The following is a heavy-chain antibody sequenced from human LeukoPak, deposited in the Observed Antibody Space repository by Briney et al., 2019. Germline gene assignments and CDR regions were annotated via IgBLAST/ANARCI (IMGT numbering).Heavy chain of an antibody. J-gene: IGHJ3*02. D-gene: IGHD3-22*01. CDR1: GFTFSSYG. CDR3: AKSLNYYYDSSGSSKGGFDI. CDR2: IRYDGNNK. V-gene: IGHV3-30*02. Sequence: PGGSLRLSCAASGFTFSSYGMHWVRQAPGKGLEWVAFIRYDGNNKYYADSVKGRFTISRDNSKNTLYLRMNSLRAEDTAVYYCAKSLNYYYDSSGSSKGGFDIWGQGTMVTVSS.